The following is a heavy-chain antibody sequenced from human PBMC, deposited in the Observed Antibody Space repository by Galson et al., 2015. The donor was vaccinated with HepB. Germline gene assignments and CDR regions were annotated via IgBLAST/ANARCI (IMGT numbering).Heavy chain of an antibody. D-gene: IGHD1-26*01. J-gene: IGHJ3*02. CDR3: ARVFLGSGSYYRGSNAFDI. Sequence: TLSLTCTVSGGSISSGDYYWSWIRQPPGKGLEWIGYIYYSGSTYYNPSLKSRVTISVDTSKNQFSLKLSSVTAADTAVYYCARVFLGSGSYYRGSNAFDIWGQGTMVTVSS. CDR2: IYYSGST. V-gene: IGHV4-30-4*01. CDR1: GGSISSGDYY.